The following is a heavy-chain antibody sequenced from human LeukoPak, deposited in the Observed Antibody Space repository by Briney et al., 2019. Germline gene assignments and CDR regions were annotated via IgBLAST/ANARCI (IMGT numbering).Heavy chain of an antibody. J-gene: IGHJ4*02. CDR2: INSDGSST. V-gene: IGHV3-74*01. CDR1: GFTFNTHW. D-gene: IGHD5-18*01. CDR3: ARDKAMDDY. Sequence: GGSLRLSCAASGFTFNTHWMHWVRQAPGKGLVWVSRINSDGSSTTYADPVKGRFTISRDNAKNSLYLQMNSLRAEDTAVYYCARDKAMDDYWGQGTLVTVSS.